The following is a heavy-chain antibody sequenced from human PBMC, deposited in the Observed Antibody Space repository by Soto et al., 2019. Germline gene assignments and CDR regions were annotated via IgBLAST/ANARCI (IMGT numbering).Heavy chain of an antibody. CDR3: AKGFSRYSDH. J-gene: IGHJ4*02. CDR2: ISWNISAI. V-gene: IGHV3-9*01. Sequence: EVHLVESGGGLVQPGKSLRLSCAASGFTFEDYAMHWVRQAPGKGLEWVSGISWNISAIGYADSVKGRFTISRDNAKNSLYLEMNSLRPEDTAVYYCAKGFSRYSDHWGQGALVTVSS. D-gene: IGHD2-2*01. CDR1: GFTFEDYA.